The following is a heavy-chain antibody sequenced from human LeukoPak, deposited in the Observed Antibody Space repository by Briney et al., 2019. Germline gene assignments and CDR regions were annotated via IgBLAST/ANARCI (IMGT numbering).Heavy chain of an antibody. D-gene: IGHD6-19*01. CDR3: GKVAGVAGTLYGAFDI. Sequence: PGRSLRLSCAASGFTLGDYAMYWVRHGPGKGLEWVSLISGEGTPYYADSVKGRFTISRDRSKNSLYLQMNSLRIEDTALYYCGKVAGVAGTLYGAFDIWGQGTMVTVSS. J-gene: IGHJ3*02. V-gene: IGHV3-43*02. CDR2: ISGEGTP. CDR1: GFTLGDYA.